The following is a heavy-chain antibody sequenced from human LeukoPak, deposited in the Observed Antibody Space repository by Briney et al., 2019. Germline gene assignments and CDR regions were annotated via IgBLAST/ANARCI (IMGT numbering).Heavy chain of an antibody. D-gene: IGHD2-15*01. CDR1: GYTFSSYH. CDR2: INTYDGNT. CDR3: ARDFATWYFDY. V-gene: IGHV1-18*01. Sequence: ASVKVSCKSSGYTFSSYHVSWVRQAPGQGLEWMGWINTYDGNTNYAQNFQGRVAMTTDTSTSTAYMELRSLRFDDTAVYYCARDFATWYFDYWGQGTLVTVSS. J-gene: IGHJ4*02.